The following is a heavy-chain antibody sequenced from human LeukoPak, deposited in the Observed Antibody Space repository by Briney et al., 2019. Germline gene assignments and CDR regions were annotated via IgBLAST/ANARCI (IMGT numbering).Heavy chain of an antibody. Sequence: GGSLRLSCAASGFTFSRYWMSWVRQAPGKGLEWVANIKHDGSEKHYVDSVKGRFTISRDNAKNSLYLYMNSLRAEDTAVYYCARDPPEWELPLDYWGQGTLVTVSS. J-gene: IGHJ4*02. CDR2: IKHDGSEK. V-gene: IGHV3-7*01. CDR1: GFTFSRYW. CDR3: ARDPPEWELPLDY. D-gene: IGHD1-26*01.